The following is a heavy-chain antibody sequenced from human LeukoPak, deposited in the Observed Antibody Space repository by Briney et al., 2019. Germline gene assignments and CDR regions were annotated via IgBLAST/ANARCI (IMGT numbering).Heavy chain of an antibody. V-gene: IGHV3-7*01. Sequence: GGSLRLSCAASGFTFSNYWMGWVRQAPGKGLEWVASINQDASEKYYVDSVKGRFTISRDNGKNSMYLQMNSLRVDDTAVYYCARGSSGRYFAFIDYWGQGILVTVSS. D-gene: IGHD1-26*01. CDR1: GFTFSNYW. CDR3: ARGSSGRYFAFIDY. J-gene: IGHJ4*02. CDR2: INQDASEK.